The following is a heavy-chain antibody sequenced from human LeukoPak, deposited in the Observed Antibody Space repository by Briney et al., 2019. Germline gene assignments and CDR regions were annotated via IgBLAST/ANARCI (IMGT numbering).Heavy chain of an antibody. CDR1: GFTFSTYG. D-gene: IGHD5-12*01. J-gene: IGHJ4*02. V-gene: IGHV3-30*03. CDR3: ARDPVGYSGSSYYFDY. CDR2: ISYDGGNK. Sequence: GGSLRLSCAASGFTFSTYGMHWVRQAPGKGLEWVAVISYDGGNKYYGDSVKGRFTISRDNSKNTVYLQMNSLRAEDTAVYYCARDPVGYSGSSYYFDYWGQGTLVTVSS.